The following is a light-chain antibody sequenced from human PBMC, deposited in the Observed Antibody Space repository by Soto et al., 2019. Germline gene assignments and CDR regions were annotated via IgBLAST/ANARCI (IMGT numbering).Light chain of an antibody. Sequence: HSVLTQPASVSGSPGQSFTISCTGTSSDVGGHNYVSWYQQHPGKAPKLLIYEISNRPSGVSNRFSGSRSGNTASLTISGLQAEDEADYYCKSYRSSRILVFGTGTKVTVL. J-gene: IGLJ1*01. V-gene: IGLV2-14*01. CDR2: EIS. CDR3: KSYRSSRILV. CDR1: SSDVGGHNY.